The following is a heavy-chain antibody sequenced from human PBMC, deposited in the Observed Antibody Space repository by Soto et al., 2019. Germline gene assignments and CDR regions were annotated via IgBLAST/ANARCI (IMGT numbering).Heavy chain of an antibody. CDR2: FYYSGST. CDR3: ARPIEGGSSGYYH. V-gene: IGHV4-39*01. D-gene: IGHD3-22*01. J-gene: IGHJ5*02. CDR1: GGSISSSNYY. Sequence: SETLSLTCTVSGGSISSSNYYWVWIRQPPGKGLEWIGSFYYSGSTYYKPSLKSRVSISVDTSKNQFSLKLSSVTAADTAVYYCARPIEGGSSGYYHWGQGTLVTSPQ.